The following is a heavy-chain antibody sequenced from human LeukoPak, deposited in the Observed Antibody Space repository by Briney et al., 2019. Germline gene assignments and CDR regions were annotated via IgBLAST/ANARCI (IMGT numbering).Heavy chain of an antibody. D-gene: IGHD3-22*01. V-gene: IGHV3-74*01. CDR1: GFTFNNAW. J-gene: IGHJ3*02. Sequence: GGSLRLSCAASGFTFNNAWMSWVRQALGKGLEWVGRINGDGSSTIYADSVKGRFTISRDNAKNSLYLQMNSLRAEDTAVYYCAKDRYYYDSSGSIGAFDIWGQGTMVTVSS. CDR2: INGDGSST. CDR3: AKDRYYYDSSGSIGAFDI.